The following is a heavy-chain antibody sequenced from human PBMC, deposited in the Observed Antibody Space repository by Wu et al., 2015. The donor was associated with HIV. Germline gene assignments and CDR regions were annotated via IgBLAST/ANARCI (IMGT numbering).Heavy chain of an antibody. J-gene: IGHJ3*02. CDR2: INPSSGGT. Sequence: QVQLLQSGAEVKKPGASVKVSCKASGYSFTDYFIYWVRQAPGQGPEWMGWINPSSGGTDYAQKFRGRVTMTTDTSINTAYMDLSRLRSDDTAMYYCARGLLWFGELDAFDIWGQGTMVTVSS. CDR3: ARGLLWFGELDAFDI. D-gene: IGHD3-10*01. V-gene: IGHV1-2*02. CDR1: GYSFTDYF.